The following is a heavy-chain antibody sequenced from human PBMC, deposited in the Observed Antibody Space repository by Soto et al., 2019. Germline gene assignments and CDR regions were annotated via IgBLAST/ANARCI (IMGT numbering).Heavy chain of an antibody. J-gene: IGHJ6*02. CDR3: ARAEGMAPYSSYAMDV. CDR2: INNYNGHT. V-gene: IGHV1-18*04. Sequence: VVLVQSGAEVKSLGATVKVSCQASGYSFSKFGIAWVRQAPGRGVEWVGWINNYNGHTNFAPKFKGRVSLTRDSSATTAYMELSSLTPDDSAIYFCARAEGMAPYSSYAMDVWGQGTAVTVSS. CDR1: GYSFSKFG.